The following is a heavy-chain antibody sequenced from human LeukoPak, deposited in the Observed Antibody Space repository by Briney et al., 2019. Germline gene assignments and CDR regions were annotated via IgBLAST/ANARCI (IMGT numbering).Heavy chain of an antibody. J-gene: IGHJ4*02. CDR2: TWYDGSNK. CDR3: ASGEQLPVPWYFDY. D-gene: IGHD6-19*01. CDR1: GFIFSNYG. Sequence: GRSLRLSCEASGFIFSNYGMHWVRQAPGKGMEWVAVTWYDGSNKYYADSVKGRFTISRDNSKNTLYLQMNSLRAEDTAVYFCASGEQLPVPWYFDYWGQGTLVTVSS. V-gene: IGHV3-33*01.